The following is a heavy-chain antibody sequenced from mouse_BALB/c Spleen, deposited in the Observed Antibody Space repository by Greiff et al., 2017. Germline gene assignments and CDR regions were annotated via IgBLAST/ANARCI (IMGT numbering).Heavy chain of an antibody. CDR1: GFTFTDYY. J-gene: IGHJ2*01. CDR3: ARDTAYYFDY. Sequence: EVKLQESGGGLVQPGGSLRLSCATSGFTFTDYYMSWVRQPPGKALEWLGFIRNKANGYTTEYSASVKGRFTISRDNSQSNLYLQMNTLRAEDSATYYCARDTAYYFDYWGQGTTLTVSA. V-gene: IGHV7-3*02. CDR2: IRNKANGYTT.